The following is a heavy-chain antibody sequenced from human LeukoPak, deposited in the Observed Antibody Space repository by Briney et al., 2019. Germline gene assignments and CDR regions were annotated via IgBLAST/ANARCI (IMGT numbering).Heavy chain of an antibody. Sequence: SETLSLTCTVSGGSVSSGSYYWSWIRQPPGKGLEWIGYIYYSGSTNYNPSLKSRVTISVDTSKNQFSLKLSSVTAADTAVYYCARRYSSGWSDYFDYWGQGTLVTVSS. CDR1: GGSVSSGSYY. J-gene: IGHJ4*02. V-gene: IGHV4-61*01. D-gene: IGHD6-19*01. CDR2: IYYSGST. CDR3: ARRYSSGWSDYFDY.